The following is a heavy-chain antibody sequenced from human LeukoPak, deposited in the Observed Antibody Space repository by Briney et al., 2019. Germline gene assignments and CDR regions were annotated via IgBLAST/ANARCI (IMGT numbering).Heavy chain of an antibody. CDR2: ISSASSTK. J-gene: IGHJ4*02. Sequence: GGSLRLSCAASGFTFSTYSMNWVRQAPGKGLQWVSSISSASSTKYYADSVKGRFTISRDNAKDSLYLQMNSLRAEDTAVYYCARGQLTDPRIDYWGQGTLVTVSS. V-gene: IGHV3-48*04. CDR3: ARGQLTDPRIDY. CDR1: GFTFSTYS. D-gene: IGHD1-1*01.